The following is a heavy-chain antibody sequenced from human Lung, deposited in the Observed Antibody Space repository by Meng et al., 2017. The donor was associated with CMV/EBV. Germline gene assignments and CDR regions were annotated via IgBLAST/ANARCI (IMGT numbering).Heavy chain of an antibody. J-gene: IGHJ4*02. V-gene: IGHV3-30*02. CDR2: IRHDGTNK. Sequence: GGSXRLXXAASGFTFDEYGMHWVRQTPGKGLEWVAFIRHDGTNKFYGDSVKGRFTISRDNSKNTVSLQMNSLRPEETAIYYCAKDLLLFGGANAYFDSWGQGXQVTVSS. CDR3: AKDLLLFGGANAYFDS. CDR1: GFTFDEYG. D-gene: IGHD3-10*01.